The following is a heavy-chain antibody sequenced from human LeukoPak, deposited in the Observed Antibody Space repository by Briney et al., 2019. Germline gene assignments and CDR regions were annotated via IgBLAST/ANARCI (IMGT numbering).Heavy chain of an antibody. D-gene: IGHD4-23*01. Sequence: GASVKVSCKSSGYTFTGQYMHWVRQAPGQGLEWMGWINPKSGGTNYAQKFQGRVTMTRGTSITTAYMEVSRLRSDDTAVYYCARDMAYGGNSGAFDIWGQGTMATVSS. CDR2: INPKSGGT. CDR3: ARDMAYGGNSGAFDI. V-gene: IGHV1-2*02. J-gene: IGHJ3*02. CDR1: GYTFTGQY.